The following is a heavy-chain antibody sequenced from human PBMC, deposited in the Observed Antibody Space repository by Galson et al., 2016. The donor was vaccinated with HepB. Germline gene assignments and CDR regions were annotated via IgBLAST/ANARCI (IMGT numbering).Heavy chain of an antibody. CDR2: VSHSSTYV. D-gene: IGHD6-6*01. J-gene: IGHJ2*01. CDR1: GFTFDNYT. Sequence: SLRLSCAASGFTFDNYTMNWLRQAPGKGLEWVSSVSHSSTYVYYAYSVKGRFTISRDNAKNSLYLEMNSLRVEDTAVFYCARSLGWYFDVWGRGTLVTVSS. CDR3: ARSLGWYFDV. V-gene: IGHV3-21*01.